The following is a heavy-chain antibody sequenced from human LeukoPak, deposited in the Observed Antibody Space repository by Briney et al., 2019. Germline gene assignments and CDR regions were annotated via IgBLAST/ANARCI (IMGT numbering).Heavy chain of an antibody. D-gene: IGHD1-7*01. V-gene: IGHV3-48*04. CDR2: ISSSSGTI. J-gene: IGHJ3*01. CDR1: GFTFSTYG. Sequence: GGSLRLFCTVFGFTFSTYGMSWVRQAPGKGLGWVSYISSSSGTIFYADSVQGRFTISRDNAKNSLYLQMNSLRAEDTAVYYCASGYNWNYAGFHLWGQGTLVTVSS. CDR3: ASGYNWNYAGFHL.